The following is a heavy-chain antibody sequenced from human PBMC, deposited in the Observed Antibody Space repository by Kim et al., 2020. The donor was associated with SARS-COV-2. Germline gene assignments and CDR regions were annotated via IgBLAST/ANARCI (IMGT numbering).Heavy chain of an antibody. CDR1: GGSITNNY. V-gene: IGHV4-59*13. J-gene: IGHJ4*03. D-gene: IGHD3-16*01. Sequence: SETLSLTCTVSGGSITNNYWSWIRQPPGKVLEWIGYIYYSGSTTYNPSLRSRATISLDTSRSQFSLKLDSVTAADTALHSCAGTPGLASQIGGYIDYWG. CDR2: IYYSGST. CDR3: AGTPGLASQIGGYIDY.